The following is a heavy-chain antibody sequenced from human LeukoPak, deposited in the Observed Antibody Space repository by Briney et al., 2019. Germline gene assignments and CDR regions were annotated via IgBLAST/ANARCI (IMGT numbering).Heavy chain of an antibody. CDR1: GFNFSSSA. D-gene: IGHD3-22*01. CDR3: ARSMGSGHYYVADY. Sequence: GGSLRLSCAPSGFNFSSSAMNWVRQAPGMGLEWVAFISSRSNYIYYADSVQGRFTIYRDNAKNSLYLQMNSLRAEDTAIYYCARSMGSGHYYVADYWGQGTLVTVSS. J-gene: IGHJ4*02. CDR2: ISSRSNYI. V-gene: IGHV3-21*01.